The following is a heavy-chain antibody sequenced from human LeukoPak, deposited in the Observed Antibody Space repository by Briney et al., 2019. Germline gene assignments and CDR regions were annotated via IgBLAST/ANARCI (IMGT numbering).Heavy chain of an antibody. Sequence: ASVKVSCKASGYTFTGYYMHWVLQAPGQGLEWMGWINPNSGGTKYAQKFQGRVIMTRDTSISTAYMELSRLRSDDTAIYYCARLYYYDSGGYKYNWFDPWGQGTQVTVSS. CDR3: ARLYYYDSGGYKYNWFDP. CDR2: INPNSGGT. CDR1: GYTFTGYY. D-gene: IGHD3-22*01. V-gene: IGHV1-2*02. J-gene: IGHJ5*02.